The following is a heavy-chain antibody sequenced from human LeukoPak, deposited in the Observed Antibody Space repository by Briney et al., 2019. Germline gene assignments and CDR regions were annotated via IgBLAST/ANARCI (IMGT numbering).Heavy chain of an antibody. CDR3: AKSSLEMATITRRINYFLDC. CDR2: ISGSGGST. CDR1: GFTFSSYA. V-gene: IGHV3-23*01. D-gene: IGHD5-24*01. Sequence: PGGSLRLSCAASGFTFSSYAMSWVRQAPGKGLEWVSAISGSGGSTYYADSVKGRFTISRDTSKNTLYLQMNSLRAEDTAVYYWAKSSLEMATITRRINYFLDCWGQGTLVTVSS. J-gene: IGHJ4*02.